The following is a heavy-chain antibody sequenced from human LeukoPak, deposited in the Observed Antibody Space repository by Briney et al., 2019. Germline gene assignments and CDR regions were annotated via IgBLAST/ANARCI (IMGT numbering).Heavy chain of an antibody. CDR2: ISGSGGST. D-gene: IGHD3-10*01. CDR3: AKSQLLWFGEDFDY. Sequence: PGGSLRLSCAASGFTFSSYAMSWVRQAPGKGPEWVSAISGSGGSTYYADSVKGRFTISRGNSKNTLYLQMNSLRAEDTAVYYCAKSQLLWFGEDFDYWGQGTLVTVSS. V-gene: IGHV3-23*01. J-gene: IGHJ4*02. CDR1: GFTFSSYA.